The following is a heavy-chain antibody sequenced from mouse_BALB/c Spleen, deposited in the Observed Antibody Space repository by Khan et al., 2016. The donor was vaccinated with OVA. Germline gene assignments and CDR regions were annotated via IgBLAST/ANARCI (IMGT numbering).Heavy chain of an antibody. CDR1: GFSLTRHG. V-gene: IGHV2-9*02. Sequence: QVQLKESGPGLVAPSQSLSITCTVSGFSLTRHGIHWVRQPPGKGLEWLGIIWAGGSTNYNSALMSRLSITKDSSKSQVFLKMNSLQTDDTAIYYCARNRESDYVDYWGQGTTLTVSS. CDR3: ARNRESDYVDY. J-gene: IGHJ2*01. CDR2: IWAGGST.